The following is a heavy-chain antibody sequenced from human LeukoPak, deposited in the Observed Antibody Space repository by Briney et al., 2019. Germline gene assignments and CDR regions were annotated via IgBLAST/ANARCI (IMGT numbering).Heavy chain of an antibody. CDR3: ARASGSYDY. D-gene: IGHD1-26*01. Sequence: PGGSLRLSCAASGFTFSIYGMHWVRQSPGKGLEWVAVIWNDGSNKYYADTVKGRFTISRDKSKNTLFLQMNSLRAEDTAVYYCARASGSYDYWGQGTLVTVSS. V-gene: IGHV3-33*01. CDR2: IWNDGSNK. CDR1: GFTFSIYG. J-gene: IGHJ4*02.